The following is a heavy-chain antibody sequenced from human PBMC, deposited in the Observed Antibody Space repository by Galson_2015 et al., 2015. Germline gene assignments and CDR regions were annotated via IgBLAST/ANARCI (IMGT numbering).Heavy chain of an antibody. D-gene: IGHD2-2*01. V-gene: IGHV5-51*03. CDR1: GYSFTSYW. CDR2: IYPGDSDT. CDR3: ARLPAAHTCGYYGMDV. Sequence: SGAEVKKPGESLKISCKGSGYSFTSYWIGWVRQMPGKGLEWMGIIYPGDSDTRYSPSFQGQVTISADKSISTAYLQWSSLKASASDMYYCARLPAAHTCGYYGMDVWGQGTTVTVSS. J-gene: IGHJ6*02.